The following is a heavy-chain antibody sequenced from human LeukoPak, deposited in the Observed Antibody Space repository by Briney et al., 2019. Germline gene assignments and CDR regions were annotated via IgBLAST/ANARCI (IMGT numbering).Heavy chain of an antibody. CDR1: GFTVSSNY. J-gene: IGHJ4*02. CDR3: AVPGIVASGTIDY. V-gene: IGHV3-66*01. CDR2: LYSGGTT. D-gene: IGHD6-13*01. Sequence: GESLRLSCAASGFTVSSNYMIWVRQAPGKGLEWVSVLYSGGTTYYADSVKGRFTISRDNSKNTLYLQMNSLRVEDTAVYYCAVPGIVASGTIDYWGQGTLVTVSS.